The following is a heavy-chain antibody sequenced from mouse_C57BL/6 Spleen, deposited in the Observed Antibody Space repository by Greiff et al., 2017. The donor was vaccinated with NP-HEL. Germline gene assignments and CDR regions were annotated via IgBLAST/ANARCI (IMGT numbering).Heavy chain of an antibody. CDR2: IYPRSGNT. V-gene: IGHV1-81*01. CDR3: AREDGHDGYCCGFAY. Sequence: QVQLQQSGAELARPGASVKLSCKASGYTFTSYGISWVKQRTGQGLEWIGEIYPRSGNTYYNEKFKGKATLTADKSSSTAYMELRSLTSEDSAVYFCAREDGHDGYCCGFAYWGQGTLVTVSA. CDR1: GYTFTSYG. D-gene: IGHD2-3*01. J-gene: IGHJ3*01.